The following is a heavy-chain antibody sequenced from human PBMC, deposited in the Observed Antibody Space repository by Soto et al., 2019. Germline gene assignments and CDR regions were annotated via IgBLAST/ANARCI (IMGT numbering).Heavy chain of an antibody. Sequence: GESLTICRKVSGYSFTSYCIVWVRQMPGKGLEWMGIIYPGDSDTRYSPSFQGQVTISADKSISTAYLQWSSLKASDTAMYYCARQGSAFDIWGQGTMVTVSS. J-gene: IGHJ3*02. CDR3: ARQGSAFDI. CDR1: GYSFTSYC. D-gene: IGHD3-10*01. CDR2: IYPGDSDT. V-gene: IGHV5-51*01.